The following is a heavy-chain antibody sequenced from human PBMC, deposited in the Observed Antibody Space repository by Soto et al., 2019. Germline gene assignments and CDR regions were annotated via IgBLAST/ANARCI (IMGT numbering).Heavy chain of an antibody. CDR1: GYSFTNNY. V-gene: IGHV1-8*01. CDR3: ARMETFGSLNWFDP. J-gene: IGHJ5*02. D-gene: IGHD3-16*01. Sequence: ASVKVSCKASGYSFTNNYVSWGRQGTGQGLEWMGWMNPGSGDTGYAQKFQGRVTMTRDISIATAYMELSSLRSDDTAIYYCARMETFGSLNWFDPWGQGTPVTVSS. CDR2: MNPGSGDT.